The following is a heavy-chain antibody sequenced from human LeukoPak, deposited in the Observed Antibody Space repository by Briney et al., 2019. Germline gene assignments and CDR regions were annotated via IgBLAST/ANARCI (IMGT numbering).Heavy chain of an antibody. CDR1: GYTFSSYY. CDR3: AREASGGYFDY. J-gene: IGHJ4*02. D-gene: IGHD4-23*01. Sequence: ASVKVSCKASGYTFSSYYMHWVRQASGQGVEWVGLINPTGDSTNYAQNFRGRVTMTRDTSTSTVYMDLSSLRSEDTAVYYCAREASGGYFDYWGQGTLVTVSS. CDR2: INPTGDST. V-gene: IGHV1-46*01.